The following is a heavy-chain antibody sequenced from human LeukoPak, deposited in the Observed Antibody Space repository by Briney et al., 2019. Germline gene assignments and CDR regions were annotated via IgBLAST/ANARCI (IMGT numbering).Heavy chain of an antibody. CDR1: GYSFTSYW. J-gene: IGHJ3*02. V-gene: IGHV5-51*01. CDR2: IYPGDSDT. Sequence: GESLKISCKGSGYSFTSYWIGWVRQMPGKGLEWMGIIYPGDSDTRYSPSFQGQVTISAGKSISTAYLQWSSLKASDTAMYYCARRRLGQLLYGGDAFDIWGQGTMVTVSS. CDR3: ARRRLGQLLYGGDAFDI. D-gene: IGHD2-2*02.